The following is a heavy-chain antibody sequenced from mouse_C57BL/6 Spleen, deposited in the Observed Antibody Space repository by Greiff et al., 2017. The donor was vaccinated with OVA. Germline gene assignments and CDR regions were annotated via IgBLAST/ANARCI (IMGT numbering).Heavy chain of an antibody. CDR2: IRNKANGYTT. Sequence: DVKLVESGGGLVQPGGSLSLSCAASGFTFTDYYMSWVRQPPGKALEWLGFIRNKANGYTTEYSASVKGRFTISRDNSQSILYLQMNALRAEDSATYYCARFYDGYYYYFDYWGQGTTLTVSS. CDR1: GFTFTDYY. CDR3: ARFYDGYYYYFDY. V-gene: IGHV7-3*01. D-gene: IGHD2-3*01. J-gene: IGHJ2*01.